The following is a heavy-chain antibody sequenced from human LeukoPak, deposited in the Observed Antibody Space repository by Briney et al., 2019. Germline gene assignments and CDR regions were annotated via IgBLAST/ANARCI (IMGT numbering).Heavy chain of an antibody. Sequence: SQTLSLTCAISGDSVSSNSAAWNWIRQSPSRGLEWLGRTYYRSKWYNDYAVSVKSRITINPDTSKNQFSLQLKSVTAEDTAVYYCARDQRYFDWLLGNAFDIWGQGTMVTVSS. J-gene: IGHJ3*02. CDR2: TYYRSKWYN. V-gene: IGHV6-1*01. D-gene: IGHD3-9*01. CDR1: GDSVSSNSAA. CDR3: ARDQRYFDWLLGNAFDI.